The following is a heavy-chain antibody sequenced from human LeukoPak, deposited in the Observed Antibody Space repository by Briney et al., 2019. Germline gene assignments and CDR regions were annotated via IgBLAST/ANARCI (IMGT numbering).Heavy chain of an antibody. CDR1: GFTFSSYA. J-gene: IGHJ4*02. V-gene: IGHV3-30*04. CDR3: ARDQPEAFDY. Sequence: GGSLRLSCAASGFTFSSYAMSWVRQAPGKGLEWVAVISYDGTNKFHADSVEGRFTISRDNSKNTLYLQMNSLRAEDTAVYYCARDQPEAFDYWGQGTLVTVSS. CDR2: ISYDGTNK.